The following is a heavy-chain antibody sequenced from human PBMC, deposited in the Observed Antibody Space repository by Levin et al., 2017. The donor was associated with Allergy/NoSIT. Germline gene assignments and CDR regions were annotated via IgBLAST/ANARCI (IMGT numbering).Heavy chain of an antibody. CDR2: IWYDGSKK. D-gene: IGHD6-13*01. V-gene: IGHV3-33*01. CDR1: GFTFSSYG. CDR3: ARGIAASDTPFDY. Sequence: GGSLRLSCAASGFTFSSYGMHWVRQAPGKGLEWVVVIWYDGSKKHYADSVKGRFTISRDNSKNTLYLQMNSLRAEDTAVYYCARGIAASDTPFDYWGQGTLVTVSS. J-gene: IGHJ4*02.